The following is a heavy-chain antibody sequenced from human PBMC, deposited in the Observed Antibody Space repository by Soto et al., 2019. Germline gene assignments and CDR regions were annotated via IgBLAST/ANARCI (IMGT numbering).Heavy chain of an antibody. Sequence: GESLKISCKGSGYSFTSYWISWVRQMPGKGLEWMGRIDPSDSYTNYSPSFQGHVTISADKSISTAYLQWSSLKASDTAMYYCAKTYYYDSSGYERGDAFDIWGQGTMVTVSS. J-gene: IGHJ3*02. CDR1: GYSFTSYW. CDR2: IDPSDSYT. V-gene: IGHV5-10-1*01. CDR3: AKTYYYDSSGYERGDAFDI. D-gene: IGHD3-22*01.